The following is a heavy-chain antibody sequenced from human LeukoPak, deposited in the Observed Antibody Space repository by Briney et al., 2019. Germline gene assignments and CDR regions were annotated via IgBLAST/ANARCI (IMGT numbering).Heavy chain of an antibody. V-gene: IGHV3-30-3*01. CDR1: GFTFSSHA. CDR3: ARRLSVPGYSSGSTYFDY. CDR2: ISYDGSNK. Sequence: PGGSLRLSCAASGFTFSSHAMHWVRQAPGKGLEWVAVISYDGSNKYYADSVKGRFTISRDNSKNTLYLQMNSLRAEDTAVYYCARRLSVPGYSSGSTYFDYWGQGTLVTVSS. D-gene: IGHD6-19*01. J-gene: IGHJ4*02.